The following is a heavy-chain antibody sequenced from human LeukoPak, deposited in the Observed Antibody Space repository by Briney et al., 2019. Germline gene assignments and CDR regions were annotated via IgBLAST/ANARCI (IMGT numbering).Heavy chain of an antibody. J-gene: IGHJ4*02. V-gene: IGHV4-34*01. Sequence: PSETLSLTCAVYGGSFSGYYWSWIRQPPGKGLEWIGEINHSGSTNYNPSSLKSRVIISVDKSKNQFSLKLNSVTAADTAMYYCARVWGSTSRAPFDYWGQGTLVTVSS. CDR1: GGSFSGYY. D-gene: IGHD6-6*01. CDR3: ARVWGSTSRAPFDY. CDR2: INHSGST.